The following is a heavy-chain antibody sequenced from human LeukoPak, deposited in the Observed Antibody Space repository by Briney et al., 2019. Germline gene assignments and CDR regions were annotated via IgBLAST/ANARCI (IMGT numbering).Heavy chain of an antibody. CDR3: AKDGEGLWFGELLSYSFDY. V-gene: IGHV3-74*01. CDR2: ISTDGSSS. Sequence: GGSLRLSCAASGFTFSNYWMHWVRQAPGEGLVWVSRISTDGSSSTYTDSVKGRFTISRDNAKNTLYLQMNSLRAEDTAIYYCAKDGEGLWFGELLSYSFDYWGQGTPVTVSS. J-gene: IGHJ4*02. CDR1: GFTFSNYW. D-gene: IGHD3-10*01.